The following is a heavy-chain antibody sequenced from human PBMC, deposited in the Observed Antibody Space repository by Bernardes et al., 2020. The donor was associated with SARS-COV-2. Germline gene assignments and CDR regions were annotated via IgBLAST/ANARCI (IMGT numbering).Heavy chain of an antibody. Sequence: GGSLRLSCAASGFAFSSNGMSWVRQAPGKGLEWVSSSGGDGGTHYVDSVRGRFTISRDTSKNTLFLQMNSLRAEDTAVYYCAKDLFWWSAADFWGQGTLVTVSS. V-gene: IGHV3-23*01. CDR3: AKDLFWWSAADF. J-gene: IGHJ4*02. CDR2: SSGGDGGT. CDR1: GFAFSSNG. D-gene: IGHD2-21*01.